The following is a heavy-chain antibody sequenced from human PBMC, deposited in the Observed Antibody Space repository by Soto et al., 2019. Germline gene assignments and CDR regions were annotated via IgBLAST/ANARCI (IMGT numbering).Heavy chain of an antibody. J-gene: IGHJ5*02. CDR3: ASGPDSYDISGYFDP. D-gene: IGHD3-22*01. CDR1: GGSISSGGYF. Sequence: PSETLSLTCTVSGGSISSGGYFWSWIRQRPGKGLEWIGYMSYSWPNHYNPSLKSRATISVDTPENQFFLKLSSVTAADTAVYFCASGPDSYDISGYFDPWGQGTMVTVSS. CDR2: MSYSWPN. V-gene: IGHV4-31*03.